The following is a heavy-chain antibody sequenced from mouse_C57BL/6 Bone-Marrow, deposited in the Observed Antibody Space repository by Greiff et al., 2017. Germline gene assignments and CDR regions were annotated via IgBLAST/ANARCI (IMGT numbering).Heavy chain of an antibody. CDR1: GYTFTSYG. Sequence: VKLMESGAELARPGASVKLSCKASGYTFTSYGISWVKQRTGQGLEWIGEIYPRSGNTYYNEKFKGKATLTADKSSSTAYMELRSLTSEDSAVYFCARDYYGLDYWGQGTTLTVSS. V-gene: IGHV1-81*01. CDR3: ARDYYGLDY. CDR2: IYPRSGNT. J-gene: IGHJ2*01. D-gene: IGHD1-1*01.